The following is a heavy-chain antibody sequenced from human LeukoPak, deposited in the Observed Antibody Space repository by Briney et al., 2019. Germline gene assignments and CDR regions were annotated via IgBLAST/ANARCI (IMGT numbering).Heavy chain of an antibody. V-gene: IGHV4-61*08. CDR1: GGSISSGGYY. Sequence: PSETLSLTCTVSGGSISSGGYYWSWIRQPPGKGLEWIGYIYYSGSTNYNPSLKSRVTISVDTSKNQFSLKLSSVTAADTAVYYCARQRNLYDYGGNSDFDYWGQGTLVTVSS. CDR2: IYYSGST. J-gene: IGHJ4*02. CDR3: ARQRNLYDYGGNSDFDY. D-gene: IGHD4-17*01.